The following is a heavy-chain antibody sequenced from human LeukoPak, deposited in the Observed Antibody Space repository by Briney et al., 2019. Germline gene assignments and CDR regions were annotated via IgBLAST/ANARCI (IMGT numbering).Heavy chain of an antibody. J-gene: IGHJ3*02. V-gene: IGHV1-18*01. CDR2: ISAYNGNT. CDR1: GYTFTSYG. CDR3: ARETGIAARPSLDAFDI. D-gene: IGHD6-6*01. Sequence: ASVKVSCKASGYTFTSYGISWVRQAPGQGLEWMGWISAYNGNTNYAQKLQGRVTMTTDTSTSTAYMELRGLRSDDTAVYYCARETGIAARPSLDAFDIWGQGTMVTVSS.